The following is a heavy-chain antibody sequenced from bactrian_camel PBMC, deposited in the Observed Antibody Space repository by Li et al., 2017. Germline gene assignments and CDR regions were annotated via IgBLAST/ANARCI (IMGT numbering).Heavy chain of an antibody. CDR3: AAGPWYTDEYKY. CDR1: QYTYSSNC. Sequence: QLVESGGGTVQAGGSLRLSCAASQYTYSSNCVGWFRQAPGKEREGVAAINTGDGSTFYSDSVKGRFAITEDKAKNTVYLQMNSLKSEDTAVYYCAAGPWYTDEYKYWGQGTQVTVS. CDR2: INTGDGST. D-gene: IGHD6*01. J-gene: IGHJ4*01. V-gene: IGHV3S1*01.